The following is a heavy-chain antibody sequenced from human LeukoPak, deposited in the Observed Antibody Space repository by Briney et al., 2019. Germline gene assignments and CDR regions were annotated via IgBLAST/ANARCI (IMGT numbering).Heavy chain of an antibody. V-gene: IGHV1-18*01. D-gene: IGHD2-2*01. CDR2: ISAYNGNT. CDR3: ARDGVVPAAYGPLFPYMDV. J-gene: IGHJ6*03. Sequence: ASVKVSCKASGYTFTSYSISWVRQAPGQGLEWMGWISAYNGNTNYAQKLQGRVTMTTDTSTSTAYMELRSLRSDDTAVYYCARDGVVPAAYGPLFPYMDVWGQGTTVTVSS. CDR1: GYTFTSYS.